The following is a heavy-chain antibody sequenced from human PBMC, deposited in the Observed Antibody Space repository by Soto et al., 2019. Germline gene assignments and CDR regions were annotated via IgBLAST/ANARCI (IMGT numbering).Heavy chain of an antibody. Sequence: QVQLVESGGCVVQPGRSLRLSCAASGFTFSSYAMHWVRQAPGKGLEWVAVISYDGSNKYYADSVKGRFTISRDNSKNTLYLQMNSLRAEDTAVYYCARMDYGDYGVNRGQGTLVTVSS. V-gene: IGHV3-30-3*01. CDR2: ISYDGSNK. CDR3: ARMDYGDYGVN. D-gene: IGHD4-17*01. J-gene: IGHJ4*02. CDR1: GFTFSSYA.